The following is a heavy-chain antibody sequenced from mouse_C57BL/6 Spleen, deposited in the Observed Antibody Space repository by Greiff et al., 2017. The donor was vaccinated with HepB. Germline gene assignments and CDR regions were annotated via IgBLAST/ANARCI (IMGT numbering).Heavy chain of an antibody. V-gene: IGHV1-66*01. CDR3: ARSNWDLYYFDY. D-gene: IGHD4-1*02. CDR1: GYSFTSYY. J-gene: IGHJ2*01. Sequence: VQLQQSGPELVKPGASVKISCKASGYSFTSYYIHWVKQRPGQGLEWIGWIYPGSGNTKYNEKFKGKATLTADTSSSTAYMQLSSLTSEDSAVYYCARSNWDLYYFDYWGQGTTLTVAS. CDR2: IYPGSGNT.